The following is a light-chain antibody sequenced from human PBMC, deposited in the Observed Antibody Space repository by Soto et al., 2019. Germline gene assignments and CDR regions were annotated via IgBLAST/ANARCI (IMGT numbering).Light chain of an antibody. J-gene: IGKJ5*01. CDR3: QQYNSYPIT. CDR2: KAS. Sequence: DIQMTQSPSSVSASVGDRATITCRASQSISSWLAWYQQKPGKAPKLLIYKASSLESGVPSRFSGSGSGTEFTLTISSLQPDDFATYYCQQYNSYPITFGQGTRLEIK. CDR1: QSISSW. V-gene: IGKV1-5*03.